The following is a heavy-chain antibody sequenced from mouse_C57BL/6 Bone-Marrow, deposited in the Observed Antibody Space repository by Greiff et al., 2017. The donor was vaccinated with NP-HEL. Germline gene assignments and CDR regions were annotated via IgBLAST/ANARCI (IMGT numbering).Heavy chain of an antibody. CDR2: IYPGGGYT. D-gene: IGHD1-1*01. CDR1: GYTFTNCW. J-gene: IGHJ2*01. Sequence: QVQLQQSGAELVRPGTSVKMSCKASGYTFTNCWIGWAKQRPGHGLEWIGDIYPGGGYTNYNEKFKGKATLTADKSSSTAYMQFSSLTSEDSAIYYCARAVYFYFDYWGQGTTLTVSS. CDR3: ARAVYFYFDY. V-gene: IGHV1-63*01.